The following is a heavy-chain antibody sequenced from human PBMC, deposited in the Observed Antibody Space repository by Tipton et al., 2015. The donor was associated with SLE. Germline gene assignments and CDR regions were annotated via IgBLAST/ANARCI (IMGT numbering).Heavy chain of an antibody. Sequence: TLSLTCSVSGGSITNKYWSWIRQPPGKGLEWIGYLNYNGGATYSPSLKSRLTMSVDTSRNQFSLKLTSVTAADTAVYFCARFDYSNWDDYWGQGTLVTVSS. CDR1: GGSITNKY. CDR3: ARFDYSNWDDY. V-gene: IGHV4-59*12. D-gene: IGHD4-11*01. CDR2: LNYNGGA. J-gene: IGHJ4*02.